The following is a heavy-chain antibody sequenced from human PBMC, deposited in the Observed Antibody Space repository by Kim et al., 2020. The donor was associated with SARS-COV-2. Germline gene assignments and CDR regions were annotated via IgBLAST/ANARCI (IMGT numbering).Heavy chain of an antibody. CDR1: GGSIRSGGKF. V-gene: IGHV4-31*03. CDR3: ARGQPLDY. Sequence: SETLSLTCSVSGGSIRSGGKFWTWIRQHPAKGLEWIGYISYSGNSHYSPSLRSRVSISLQTSENQFSLGLTSVTAADTAVYYCARGQPLDYWGPGIVVPVSS. J-gene: IGHJ4*02. CDR2: ISYSGNS. D-gene: IGHD5-18*01.